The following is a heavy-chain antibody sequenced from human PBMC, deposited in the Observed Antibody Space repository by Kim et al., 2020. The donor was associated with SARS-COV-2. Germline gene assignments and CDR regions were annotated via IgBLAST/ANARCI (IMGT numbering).Heavy chain of an antibody. CDR1: GGTFSSYA. CDR3: ARPTTSPWDYYGMDV. D-gene: IGHD1-26*01. J-gene: IGHJ6*02. V-gene: IGHV1-69*13. CDR2: IIPIFGTA. Sequence: SVKVSCKASGGTFSSYAISWVRQAPGQGLEWMGGIIPIFGTANYAQKFQGRVTITADESTSTAYMELSSLRSEDMAVYYCARPTTSPWDYYGMDVWGQGTTVTVSS.